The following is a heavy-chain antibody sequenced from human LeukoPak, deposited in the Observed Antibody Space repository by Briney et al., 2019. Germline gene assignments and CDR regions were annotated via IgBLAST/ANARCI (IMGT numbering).Heavy chain of an antibody. V-gene: IGHV3-48*03. CDR2: ISSSGSTI. CDR3: ARVVGATGFDP. CDR1: GFTFRSYE. Sequence: PGGSLRLSCGASGFTFRSYEMNWVRQAPGKGLEWVSYISSSGSTIYYADSVKGRFTISRDNAKNTLYLQMNSLRVEDTAVYYCARVVGATGFDPWGQGTLVTVSS. J-gene: IGHJ5*02. D-gene: IGHD1-26*01.